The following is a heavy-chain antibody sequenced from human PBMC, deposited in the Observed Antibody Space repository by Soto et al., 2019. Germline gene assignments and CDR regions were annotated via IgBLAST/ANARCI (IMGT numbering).Heavy chain of an antibody. Sequence: VSVKVSCKASGVTFSCYTLCWVRHAPGQRLEWMRRIIPGSGTTNYSQNFQDRLTITRDKSASTAYMELNNLRSEDTAVYYCARWDYSDSSGYFHDYWGQGTLVTVSS. CDR3: ARWDYSDSSGYFHDY. V-gene: IGHV1-3*01. D-gene: IGHD3-22*01. CDR1: GVTFSCYT. CDR2: IIPGSGTT. J-gene: IGHJ4*02.